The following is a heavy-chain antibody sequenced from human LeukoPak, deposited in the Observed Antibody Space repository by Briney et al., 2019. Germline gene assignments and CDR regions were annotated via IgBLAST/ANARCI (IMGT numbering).Heavy chain of an antibody. V-gene: IGHV1-8*02. CDR2: MNTNSGHT. D-gene: IGHD1-26*01. J-gene: IGHJ4*02. CDR3: ARSIVGVRKRNDY. Sequence: ASVKLSCNASGYTFTISDNDWNRHASGQGLEWMGWMNTNSGHTGYAQKFQGRVTMTRTTSISTAYTELTSLTSEDSAVYYCARSIVGVRKRNDYWGQGTLVTVSS. CDR1: GYTFTISD.